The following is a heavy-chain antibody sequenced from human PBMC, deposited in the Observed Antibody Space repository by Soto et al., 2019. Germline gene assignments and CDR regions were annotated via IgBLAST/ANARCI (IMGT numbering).Heavy chain of an antibody. CDR2: VYYTGST. V-gene: IGHV4-59*01. J-gene: IGHJ4*02. CDR3: TREQTSTVVTQ. CDR1: GGSIGNYY. D-gene: IGHD4-17*01. Sequence: SETLSLTCTVSGGSIGNYYWSWIRQPPGKGLEWIGCVYYTGSTNYNPSLKSRVTISVDTSKNQFSLKLSSVTAADTAVYYCTREQTSTVVTQWGQGTLVTVSS.